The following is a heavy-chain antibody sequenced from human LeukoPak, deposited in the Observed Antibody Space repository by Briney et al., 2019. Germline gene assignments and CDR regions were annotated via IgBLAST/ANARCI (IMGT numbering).Heavy chain of an antibody. CDR1: GYTFTGYY. CDR3: ARDRGQQLVLNAFDI. CDR2: IIPIFGTA. J-gene: IGHJ3*02. Sequence: ASVKVSCKASGYTFTGYYMHWVRQAPGQGLEWMGGIIPIFGTANYAQKFQGRVTITADESTSTAYMELSSLRSEDTDVYYCARDRGQQLVLNAFDIWGQGTMVTVSS. V-gene: IGHV1-69*13. D-gene: IGHD6-13*01.